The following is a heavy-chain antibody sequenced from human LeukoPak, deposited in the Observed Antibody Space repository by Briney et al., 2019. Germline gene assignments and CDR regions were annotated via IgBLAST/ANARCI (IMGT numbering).Heavy chain of an antibody. CDR3: ARAPNSGYDESLDY. CDR1: GFTFSSYA. CDR2: ISGSGGST. Sequence: GGSLRLSCAASGFTFSSYAMSWVRQAPGKGLEWVSAISGSGGSTYYADSVKGRFTISRDNAKNSLYLQMNSLRAEDTAVYYCARAPNSGYDESLDYWGQGTLVTVSS. J-gene: IGHJ4*02. D-gene: IGHD5-12*01. V-gene: IGHV3-23*01.